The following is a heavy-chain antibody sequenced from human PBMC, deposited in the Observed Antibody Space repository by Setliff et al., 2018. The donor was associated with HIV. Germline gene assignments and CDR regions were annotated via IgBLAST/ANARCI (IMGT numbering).Heavy chain of an antibody. J-gene: IGHJ1*01. CDR3: TSEGHSFWSYFQH. Sequence: GGSLRLSCTTSGFTFDDYAMSWVRQAPGKGLEWVGFIRTKTYGATTEYAASVKGRFTISRDDSESIADLQMSSLKTDDTAVYYCTSEGHSFWSYFQHWGQGTLVTVSS. CDR2: IRTKTYGATT. CDR1: GFTFDDYA. V-gene: IGHV3-49*04. D-gene: IGHD2-8*02.